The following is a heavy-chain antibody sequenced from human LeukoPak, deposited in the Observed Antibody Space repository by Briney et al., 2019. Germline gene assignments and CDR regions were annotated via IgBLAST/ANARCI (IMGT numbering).Heavy chain of an antibody. D-gene: IGHD3-22*01. J-gene: IGHJ4*02. Sequence: SETLSLTCTVSGGSISSGDYYWSWIRQPPGKGLEWIGYIYYRGSTYYNPSLKSRVTISVDTSKNQFSLKLSSVTAADTAVYYCARQSDPYYYDSSGYGDYWGQGTLVTVSS. CDR1: GGSISSGDYY. CDR2: IYYRGST. V-gene: IGHV4-30-4*01. CDR3: ARQSDPYYYDSSGYGDY.